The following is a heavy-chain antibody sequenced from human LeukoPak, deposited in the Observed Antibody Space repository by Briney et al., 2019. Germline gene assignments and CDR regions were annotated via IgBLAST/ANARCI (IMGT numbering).Heavy chain of an antibody. CDR1: GFTVSSNY. D-gene: IGHD3-10*01. CDR2: IYSGGST. Sequence: GGSLRLSCAASGFTVSSNYMSWVRQAPGKGLEWVSVIYSGGSTYYADSVKGRFTISRDNSKNTLYLQMNSLRAEDTAVYYCARGAGSYDYYMDVWGKGATVTVSS. J-gene: IGHJ6*03. V-gene: IGHV3-53*01. CDR3: ARGAGSYDYYMDV.